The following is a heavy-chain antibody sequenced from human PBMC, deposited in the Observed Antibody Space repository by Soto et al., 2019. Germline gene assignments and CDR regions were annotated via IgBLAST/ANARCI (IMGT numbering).Heavy chain of an antibody. D-gene: IGHD1-1*01. V-gene: IGHV3-11*05. J-gene: IGHJ4*01. CDR1: GFPFSDYY. CDR2: ITSSGTYT. CDR3: AREARTGPFDY. Sequence: GGSMRLSCAASGFPFSDYYMSWIRPTPGRGLEWLSYITSSGTYTTYADSVKGRFTVSRDNTKNLLYLQMNSLRAVDTAVYYCAREARTGPFDYWGQGTLVTSPQ.